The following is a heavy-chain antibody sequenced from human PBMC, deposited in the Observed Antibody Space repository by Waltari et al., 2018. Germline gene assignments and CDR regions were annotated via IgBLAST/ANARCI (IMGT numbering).Heavy chain of an antibody. V-gene: IGHV4-4*07. Sequence: QVQLQESGPGLVKPSETLSLTCTVSGGSISSYYWSWHRQPAGKGLEWIGRIYTSGSTNYNPSLKSRVTMSVDTSKNQFSLKLSSVTAADTAVYYCARDGHGDYAPEWNDAFDIWGQGTMVTVSS. J-gene: IGHJ3*02. D-gene: IGHD4-17*01. CDR1: GGSISSYY. CDR2: IYTSGST. CDR3: ARDGHGDYAPEWNDAFDI.